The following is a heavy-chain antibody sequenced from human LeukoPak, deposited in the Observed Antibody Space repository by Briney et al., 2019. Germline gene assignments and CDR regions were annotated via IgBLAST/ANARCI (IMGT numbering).Heavy chain of an antibody. J-gene: IGHJ6*02. Sequence: PGRSLRLSCAASGFTFSSYGMHWVRQAPGKGLEWVAVIWYDGSNKYYADSVKGRFTISRDNSKNTLYQQMNSLRAEDTAVYYCARDSVTTVTTDALQYYYYGMDVWGQGTTVTVSS. CDR2: IWYDGSNK. V-gene: IGHV3-33*01. CDR1: GFTFSSYG. CDR3: ARDSVTTVTTDALQYYYYGMDV. D-gene: IGHD4-17*01.